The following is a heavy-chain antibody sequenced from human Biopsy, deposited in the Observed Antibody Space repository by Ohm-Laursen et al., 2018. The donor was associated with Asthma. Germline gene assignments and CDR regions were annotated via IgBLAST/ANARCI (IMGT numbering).Heavy chain of an antibody. J-gene: IGHJ4*02. CDR1: YVSITSGGYY. D-gene: IGHD3-22*01. CDR3: ARAQDYYDSRGYYRSFDY. Sequence: SQTLSLTCTVSYVSITSGGYYWTWIRQHPGKGLEWIGFIYYSGSTYHNPSLKSRVSISIDTSKNQFSLKLSSVTAADTAVYYRARAQDYYDSRGYYRSFDYWGQGTLVTVSS. CDR2: IYYSGST. V-gene: IGHV4-31*03.